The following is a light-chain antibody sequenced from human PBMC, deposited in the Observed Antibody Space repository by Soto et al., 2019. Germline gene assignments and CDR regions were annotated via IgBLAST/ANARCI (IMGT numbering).Light chain of an antibody. CDR1: TSNILRDY. CDR2: IND. CDR3: AAWDDSLTGYV. J-gene: IGLJ1*01. V-gene: IGLV1-47*01. Sequence: QSVLTQPPSASGNPGHRLTISCSGSTSNILRDYVYSYRQLPGTAPRLLISINDQRPSGVPDRFSGSKSGTSASLAIRGLLSEEEADYYCAAWDDSLTGYVFGTGTKVTV.